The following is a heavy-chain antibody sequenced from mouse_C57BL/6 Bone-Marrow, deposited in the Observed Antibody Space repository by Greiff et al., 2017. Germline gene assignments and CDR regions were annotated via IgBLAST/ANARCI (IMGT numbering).Heavy chain of an antibody. CDR3: ARDSNYQAWFAY. CDR2: INPNNGGT. Sequence: VQLQQSGPELVKPGASVEIPCKASGYTFTDYNMDWVKQSHGKSLEWIGDINPNNGGTIYNQKFKGKATLTVDKSSSTAYMELRSLTSEDTAVYYCARDSNYQAWFAYWGQGTLVTVSA. D-gene: IGHD2-5*01. V-gene: IGHV1-18*01. CDR1: GYTFTDYN. J-gene: IGHJ3*01.